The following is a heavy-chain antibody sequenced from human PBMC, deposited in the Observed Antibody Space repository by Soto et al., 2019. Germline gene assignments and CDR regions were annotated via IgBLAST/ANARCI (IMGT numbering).Heavy chain of an antibody. J-gene: IGHJ5*02. CDR3: VRDGTKTLRDWFDL. CDR1: GASISGFY. Sequence: SETLSLTCTVSGASISGFYWSWIRKSAGKGLEWIGRIYATGTTDYNPSLKSRVMMSVDTSKKQFSLKLRSVTAADTAVYYCVRDGTKTLRDWFDLWGQGISVTVSS. V-gene: IGHV4-4*07. D-gene: IGHD1-1*01. CDR2: IYATGTT.